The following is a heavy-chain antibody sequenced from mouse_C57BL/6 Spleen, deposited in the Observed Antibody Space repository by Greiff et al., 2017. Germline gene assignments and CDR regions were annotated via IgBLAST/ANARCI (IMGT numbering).Heavy chain of an antibody. CDR3: ARSSSGNWFAY. J-gene: IGHJ3*01. CDR1: GYAFSSYW. CDR2: IYPGDGDT. V-gene: IGHV1-80*01. Sequence: VKLVESGAELVKPGASVKISCKASGYAFSSYWMNWVKQRPGKGLEWIGQIYPGDGDTNYNGKFKGKATLTADKSSSTAYMQLSSLTSEDSAVYFCARSSSGNWFAYWGQGTLVTVSA. D-gene: IGHD3-2*02.